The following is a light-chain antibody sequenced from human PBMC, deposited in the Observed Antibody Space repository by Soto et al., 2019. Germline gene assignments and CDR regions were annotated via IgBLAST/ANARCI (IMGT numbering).Light chain of an antibody. V-gene: IGKV3-20*01. J-gene: IGKJ5*01. CDR1: QSVSSSY. CDR2: GAS. Sequence: EIVLTQSPGTLSLSPGERATLSCRASQSVSSSYLAWYQQTPGQAPRLLIYGASSRATGIPDRFSGSGSGTDFTLTISRLEPEDFAVYYCQQYGSSPPITFGHGTRLEMK. CDR3: QQYGSSPPIT.